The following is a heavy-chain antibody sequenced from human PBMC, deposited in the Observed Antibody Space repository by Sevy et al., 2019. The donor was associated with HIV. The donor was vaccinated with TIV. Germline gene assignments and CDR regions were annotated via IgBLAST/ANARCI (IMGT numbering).Heavy chain of an antibody. CDR3: ARIRGYSYGYRSGFAFDI. V-gene: IGHV4-34*01. J-gene: IGHJ3*02. CDR1: GGSFSGYY. Sequence: SQNLSLTCAVYGGSFSGYYWSWIRQPPGKGLEWIGEINHSGSTNYNPSLKSRVTISVDTSKNQFSLKLSSVTAADTAVYYCARIRGYSYGYRSGFAFDIWGQGTMVTVSS. D-gene: IGHD5-18*01. CDR2: INHSGST.